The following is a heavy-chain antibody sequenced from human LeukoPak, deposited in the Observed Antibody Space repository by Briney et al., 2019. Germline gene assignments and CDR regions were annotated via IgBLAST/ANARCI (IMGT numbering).Heavy chain of an antibody. CDR2: IYYSGST. Sequence: SETLSLTCTVSGGSISSGGYYWSWIRQHPGKGLEWIGYIYYSGSTNYNPSLKSRVTISVDTSKNQFSLKLSFVTAADTAVYYCARQTAVAGSMDAFDIWGQGTMVTVSS. V-gene: IGHV4-61*08. J-gene: IGHJ3*02. CDR1: GGSISSGGYY. CDR3: ARQTAVAGSMDAFDI. D-gene: IGHD6-19*01.